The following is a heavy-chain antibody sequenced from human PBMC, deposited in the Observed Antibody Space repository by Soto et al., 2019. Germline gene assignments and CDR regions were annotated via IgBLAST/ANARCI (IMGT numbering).Heavy chain of an antibody. Sequence: SETLSLTCTVSGGSISSGGYYWSWIRQHPGKGLEWIGYIYYSGSTYYNPSLKSRVTISVDTSKNQFSLKLSSVTAADTAVYYCARDLYIGDWFDPWGQGTLVTVSS. CDR2: IYYSGST. CDR1: GGSISSGGYY. V-gene: IGHV4-31*03. J-gene: IGHJ5*02. CDR3: ARDLYIGDWFDP. D-gene: IGHD3-10*01.